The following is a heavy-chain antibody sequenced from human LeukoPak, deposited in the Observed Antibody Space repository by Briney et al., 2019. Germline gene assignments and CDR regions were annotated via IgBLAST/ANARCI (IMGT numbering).Heavy chain of an antibody. Sequence: GGSLRLSCVASGFTFINNALTWVRQAPGKGLEWVSNIGGSGITTNYADSVKGRFTISRDNSKDTLYLQMSSVRVDDTAVYYCARDRGRYYDSRGFYWGYYFDSWGQGILVTVST. CDR3: ARDRGRYYDSRGFYWGYYFDS. J-gene: IGHJ4*02. CDR2: IGGSGITT. D-gene: IGHD3-22*01. V-gene: IGHV3-23*01. CDR1: GFTFINNA.